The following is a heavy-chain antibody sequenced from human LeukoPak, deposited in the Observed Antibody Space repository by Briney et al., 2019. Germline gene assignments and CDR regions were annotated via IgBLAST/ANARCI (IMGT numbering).Heavy chain of an antibody. V-gene: IGHV4-34*01. CDR3: ARGNFLYYDILTGYSVYFQH. CDR1: GGSFCGYY. D-gene: IGHD3-9*01. CDR2: INHSGST. J-gene: IGHJ1*01. Sequence: SETLSLTCAVYGGSFCGYYWSWIRQPPGKGLGWIGEINHSGSTNYNPSLKSRVTISVDTSKNQFSLKLSSVTAADTAVYYCARGNFLYYDILTGYSVYFQHWGQGTLVTVSS.